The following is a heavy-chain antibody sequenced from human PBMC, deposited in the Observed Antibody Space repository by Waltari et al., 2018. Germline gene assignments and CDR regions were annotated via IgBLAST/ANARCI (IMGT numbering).Heavy chain of an antibody. D-gene: IGHD3-10*01. CDR3: ARDGGDMGAFDI. Sequence: QVQLVESGGGVVQPGRSLRLSCAASGFTFSSYAMHWVRQAPGKGLEGVAVISYDGSNKYYADSVKGRFTISRDNSKNTLYLQMNSLRAEDTAVYYCARDGGDMGAFDIWGQGTMVTVSS. CDR1: GFTFSSYA. J-gene: IGHJ3*02. V-gene: IGHV3-30-3*01. CDR2: ISYDGSNK.